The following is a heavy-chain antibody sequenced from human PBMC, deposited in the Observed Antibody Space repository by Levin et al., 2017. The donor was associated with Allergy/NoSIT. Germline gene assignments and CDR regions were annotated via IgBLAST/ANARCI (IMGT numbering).Heavy chain of an antibody. J-gene: IGHJ3*02. CDR2: TYYRSKWYN. D-gene: IGHD2-2*01. CDR3: ARGNKSSTSWYDAFDI. Sequence: SQTLSLTCAISGDSVSSISAAWNWIRQSPSRGLEWLGRTYYRSKWYNDYAVSVKSRITINPDTSKNQFSLQLNSVTPEDTAVYYCARGNKSSTSWYDAFDIWGQGTMVTVSS. V-gene: IGHV6-1*01. CDR1: GDSVSSISAA.